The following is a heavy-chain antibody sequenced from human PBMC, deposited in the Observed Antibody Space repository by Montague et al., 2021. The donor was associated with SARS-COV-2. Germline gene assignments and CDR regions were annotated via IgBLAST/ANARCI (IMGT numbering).Heavy chain of an antibody. J-gene: IGHJ5*02. D-gene: IGHD6-13*01. CDR2: ISYSRFR. CDR3: ARIKAGRPFGWFDP. CDR1: LRSVSSYH. V-gene: IGHV4-59*02. Sequence: SETLSLTCTVALRSVSSYHWTWIRQHTGKGQAWNGYISYSRFRKQDPPLRGRVTISLDTSKYQFSLKLTSVTAADTPVYYCARIKAGRPFGWFDPWGPGTLVPVAS.